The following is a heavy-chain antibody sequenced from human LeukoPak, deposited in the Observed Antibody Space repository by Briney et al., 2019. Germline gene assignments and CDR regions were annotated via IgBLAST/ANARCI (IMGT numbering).Heavy chain of an antibody. CDR3: AKAPFAGYYDSSGYFGY. CDR1: GFTFSSYA. J-gene: IGHJ4*02. Sequence: GGSLRLSCAASGFTFSSYAMSWVRQAPGKGLEWVSAISGSGGSTYYADSVKGRFTISRDNSKNTLYLQMNSLRAEDTAVYYCAKAPFAGYYDSSGYFGYWGQGTLVTVSS. CDR2: ISGSGGST. D-gene: IGHD3-22*01. V-gene: IGHV3-23*01.